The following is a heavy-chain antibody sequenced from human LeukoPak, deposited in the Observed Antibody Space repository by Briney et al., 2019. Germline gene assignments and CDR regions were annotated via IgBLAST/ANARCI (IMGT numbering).Heavy chain of an antibody. V-gene: IGHV1-8*01. CDR2: MNPNSGNT. Sequence: ASVKVSCKASGYTFTSYDINWVRQATGQGLEWMGWMNPNSGNTGYAQKFQGGVTMTRNTSISTDYMELSSLRSEDTAVYYCARGILVATGNDYWGQGTLVTVSS. CDR1: GYTFTSYD. J-gene: IGHJ4*02. D-gene: IGHD5-12*01. CDR3: ARGILVATGNDY.